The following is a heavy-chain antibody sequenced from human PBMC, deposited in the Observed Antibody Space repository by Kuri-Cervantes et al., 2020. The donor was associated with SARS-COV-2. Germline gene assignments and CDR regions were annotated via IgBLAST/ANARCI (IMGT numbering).Heavy chain of an antibody. CDR3: ANALAVAGTGGDY. CDR2: IRSRTNTYAT. CDR1: GFTFSSYS. J-gene: IGHJ4*02. V-gene: IGHV3-73*01. Sequence: GESLKISCAASGFTFSSYSMNWVRQAAGKGLEWVGRIRSRTNTYATAYGASVKGRFTISRDDSKNTAYLQMNSLKTEDTAVYYCANALAVAGTGGDYWGQGTLVTVSS. D-gene: IGHD6-19*01.